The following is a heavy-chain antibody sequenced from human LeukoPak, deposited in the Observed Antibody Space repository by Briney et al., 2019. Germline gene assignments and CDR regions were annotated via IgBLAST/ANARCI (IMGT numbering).Heavy chain of an antibody. CDR2: IYYSGST. D-gene: IGHD2-2*01. CDR1: GGSVSSSTYY. V-gene: IGHV4-39*01. J-gene: IGHJ4*02. Sequence: SETLSLTCTVSGGSVSSSTYYWGCIRQPPGKGLEWIGTIYYSGSTYYNPSLKSRVTISVDTSMNQFSLKLSSVTAAGTAVYYCARQVRDIVVVPAVLYFDYWGQGNPGHRLL. CDR3: ARQVRDIVVVPAVLYFDY.